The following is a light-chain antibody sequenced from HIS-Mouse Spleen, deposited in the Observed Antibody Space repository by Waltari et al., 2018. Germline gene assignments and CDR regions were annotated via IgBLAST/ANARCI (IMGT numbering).Light chain of an antibody. CDR3: SSYTSSSTLG. Sequence: QSALTQPASVSGSPGQSITISCTGTSSDGGGYNYVSWYQQHPGKAPKLMIYEVSNRPSGVSNRFSGSKSDNTASLTISGLQAEDEADYYCSSYTSSSTLGFGGGTKLTFL. V-gene: IGLV2-14*01. J-gene: IGLJ3*02. CDR1: SSDGGGYNY. CDR2: EVS.